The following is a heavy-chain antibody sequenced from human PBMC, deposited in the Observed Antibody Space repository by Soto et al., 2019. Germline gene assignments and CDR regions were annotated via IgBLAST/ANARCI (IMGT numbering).Heavy chain of an antibody. Sequence: SQALSLTCAISGDSVSSNSAAWNWIRQSPSRGLEWLGRTYYRSKWYNDYAVSVKSRITINPDTSKNQFSLQPNSVTPEDTAVYYSARGEFSSSWYFSYYYYYGMDVWGQGTTVTVSS. CDR3: ARGEFSSSWYFSYYYYYGMDV. D-gene: IGHD6-13*01. J-gene: IGHJ6*02. CDR1: GDSVSSNSAA. V-gene: IGHV6-1*01. CDR2: TYYRSKWYN.